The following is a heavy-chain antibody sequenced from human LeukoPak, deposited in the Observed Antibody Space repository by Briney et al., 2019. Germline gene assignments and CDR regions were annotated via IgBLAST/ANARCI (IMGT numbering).Heavy chain of an antibody. V-gene: IGHV3-48*01. CDR3: VRDRTLGVRDGFILA. Sequence: GGSLRLSCAASGFTFSAYNMIWVRQAPGKGLEWLSYISGSSSAIYYADSVQGRFTISRDNAKNSLSLQMSSLRVEDTAVYYCVRDRTLGVRDGFILAWGQGTLVTVSS. CDR2: ISGSSSAI. CDR1: GFTFSAYN. J-gene: IGHJ5*02. D-gene: IGHD5-24*01.